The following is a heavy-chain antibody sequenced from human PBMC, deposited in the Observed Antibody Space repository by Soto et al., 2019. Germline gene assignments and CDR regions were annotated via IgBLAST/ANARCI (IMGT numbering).Heavy chain of an antibody. V-gene: IGHV3-7*01. Sequence: EVQLVESGGGLVQPGGSLRLSCTASGFIFSSFWMSWVRQAPGKGLEWVANIKEDGTEKYYVDSVKGRFTISRDNAKNSLFLEMSSLRAEATAVYYCATDYLAYWGQGTLVTVSS. CDR1: GFIFSSFW. J-gene: IGHJ4*02. CDR2: IKEDGTEK. D-gene: IGHD3-10*01. CDR3: ATDYLAY.